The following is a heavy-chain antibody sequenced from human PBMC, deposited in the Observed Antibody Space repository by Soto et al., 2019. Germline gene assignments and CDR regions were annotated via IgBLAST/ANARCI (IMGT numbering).Heavy chain of an antibody. CDR1: GFTFDDYA. CDR3: AKDQAGWEYSSSWFNY. J-gene: IGHJ4*02. CDR2: ISWNSGSI. D-gene: IGHD6-13*01. V-gene: IGHV3-9*01. Sequence: EVQLVESGGGLVQPGRSLRLSCAASGFTFDDYAMHWVRQAPGKGLEWVSGISWNSGSIGYADSVKGRFTISRDNAKNTLYLQMNRLRAEDTALYYCAKDQAGWEYSSSWFNYWGQGTLVTVSS.